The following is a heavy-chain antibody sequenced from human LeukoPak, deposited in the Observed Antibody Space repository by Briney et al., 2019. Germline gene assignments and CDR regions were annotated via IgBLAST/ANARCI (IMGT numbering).Heavy chain of an antibody. J-gene: IGHJ4*02. CDR1: GYTFTGYY. CDR2: INPNSGGT. V-gene: IGHV1-2*02. Sequence: ASVKVSCKASGYTFTGYYMHWVRRAPGQGLEWMGWINPNSGGTNYAQKFQGRVTMTRDTSISTAYMELSRLRSDDTAVYYRASEVAGIVGATNTDYWGQGTLVTVSS. D-gene: IGHD1-26*01. CDR3: ASEVAGIVGATNTDY.